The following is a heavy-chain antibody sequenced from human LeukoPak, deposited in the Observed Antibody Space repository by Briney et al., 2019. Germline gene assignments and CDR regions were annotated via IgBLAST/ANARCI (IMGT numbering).Heavy chain of an antibody. J-gene: IGHJ4*02. CDR3: ARAMSIAARLQTIFDY. Sequence: SVKVSCKASGGTLTNYTITWVRQAPGQGLEWMGGIIPIFSTANYAQKFRGRVTITADESRSTAYMELSSLRSEDTAVYYCARAMSIAARLQTIFDYWGQGTLVTVSS. CDR2: IIPIFSTA. CDR1: GGTLTNYT. D-gene: IGHD6-6*01. V-gene: IGHV1-69*13.